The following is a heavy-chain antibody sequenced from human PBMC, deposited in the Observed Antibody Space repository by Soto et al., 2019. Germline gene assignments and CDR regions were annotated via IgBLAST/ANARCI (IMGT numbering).Heavy chain of an antibody. Sequence: QLQFQESGPGLVKPSETLSLTCTVSGGSITSNFFYWGWIRRPPGKGLEWIGSIYRDGSTYYSPSLKSRVIISLDTSKTRFSLTLNSVTAADTAVYFCGKVLIGATRHTDADSWGQGTLVTVSS. D-gene: IGHD1-26*01. J-gene: IGHJ4*02. CDR3: GKVLIGATRHTDADS. CDR2: IYRDGST. CDR1: GGSITSNFFY. V-gene: IGHV4-39*02.